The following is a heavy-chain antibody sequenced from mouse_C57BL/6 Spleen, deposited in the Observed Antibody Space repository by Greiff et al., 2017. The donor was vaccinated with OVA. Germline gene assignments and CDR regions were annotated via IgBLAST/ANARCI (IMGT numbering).Heavy chain of an antibody. CDR1: GYTFTSYW. J-gene: IGHJ3*01. Sequence: QVQLQQPGAELVMPGASVKLSCKASGYTFTSYWMHWVKQRPGHGLEWIGEIDPSDSYTNYNQKFKGKSTLTVDKSSSTAYMQLSSLTSEDSAVYYCARGGTVAPFAYWGQGTLVTVSA. CDR2: IDPSDSYT. D-gene: IGHD1-1*01. V-gene: IGHV1-69*01. CDR3: ARGGTVAPFAY.